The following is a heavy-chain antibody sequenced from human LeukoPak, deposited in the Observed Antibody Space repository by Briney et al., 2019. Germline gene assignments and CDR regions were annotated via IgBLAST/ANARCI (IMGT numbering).Heavy chain of an antibody. J-gene: IGHJ6*03. CDR2: ISGSGGST. Sequence: PGGSLRLSCAASGFTFSSYAMSWVRQAPGKGLEWVSAISGSGGSTYYADSVKGRFTISRDNSKNMLYLQMNSLRAEDTAVYYCAKAKVAGAPLYYYYMDVWGKGTTVTVSS. CDR1: GFTFSSYA. V-gene: IGHV3-23*01. CDR3: AKAKVAGAPLYYYYMDV. D-gene: IGHD7-27*01.